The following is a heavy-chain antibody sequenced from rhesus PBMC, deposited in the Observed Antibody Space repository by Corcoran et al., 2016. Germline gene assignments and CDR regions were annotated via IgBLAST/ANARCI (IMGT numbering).Heavy chain of an antibody. J-gene: IGHJ4*01. CDR1: GYSISSNY. V-gene: IGHV4-147*01. D-gene: IGHD6-13*01. CDR2: FYGSSGST. Sequence: QVQLQESGPGLVKPSETLSLTCAVSGYSISSNYWSWIRQPPGKGLEWIGFFYGSSGSTSYNPSLNSRVTISTDTSKNQFSLKLSSVTAADTAVYYCARGEGIAAGPYFDYWGQGVLVTVSS. CDR3: ARGEGIAAGPYFDY.